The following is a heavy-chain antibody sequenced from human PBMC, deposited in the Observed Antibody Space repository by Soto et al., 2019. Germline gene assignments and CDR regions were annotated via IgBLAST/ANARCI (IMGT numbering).Heavy chain of an antibody. J-gene: IGHJ4*02. V-gene: IGHV3-23*01. CDR1: GFTFSNYA. CDR3: AKEDTTGFSAYYFDF. CDR2: FSASGGTA. Sequence: AGGSLRLSCAASGFTFSNYAMSWFRQAPGKGLEWVSVFSASGGTANYADSVKGRFILSRDNSKNTLSLQMDSLRAEDSATYYCAKEDTTGFSAYYFDFWGQGTPVTVS. D-gene: IGHD2-8*02.